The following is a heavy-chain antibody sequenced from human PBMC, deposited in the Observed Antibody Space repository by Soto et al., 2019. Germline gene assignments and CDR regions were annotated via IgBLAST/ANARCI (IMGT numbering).Heavy chain of an antibody. D-gene: IGHD3-10*01. CDR1: GGSISSYY. V-gene: IGHV4-59*01. Sequence: PSETLSLTCTVSGGSISSYYWCWIRQPPGKGLEWIGYIYYSGSTNYNPSLKSRVTISVDTSKNQFSLKLSSVTAADTAVYYCARIVRGVAYFDYCRQRTLVTASS. J-gene: IGHJ4*02. CDR2: IYYSGST. CDR3: ARIVRGVAYFDY.